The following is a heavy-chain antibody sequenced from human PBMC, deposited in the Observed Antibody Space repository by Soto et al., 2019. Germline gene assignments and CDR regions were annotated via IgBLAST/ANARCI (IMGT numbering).Heavy chain of an antibody. D-gene: IGHD6-19*01. CDR1: GYTFTSYA. CDR3: ARAVAVPADFDY. Sequence: ASVKVSCKASGYTFTSYAMLWVRQAPGQRLEWMGWINAGNGNTKYSQKFQGRVTITRDTSASTAYMELSSLTSEDTAVYYCARAVAVPADFDYWGQGTLVTVSS. V-gene: IGHV1-3*01. CDR2: INAGNGNT. J-gene: IGHJ4*02.